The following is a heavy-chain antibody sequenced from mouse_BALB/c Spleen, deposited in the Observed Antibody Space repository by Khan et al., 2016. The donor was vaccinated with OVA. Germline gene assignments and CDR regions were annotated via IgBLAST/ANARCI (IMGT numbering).Heavy chain of an antibody. V-gene: IGHV1S135*01. CDR2: IDPFSGDT. J-gene: IGHJ3*01. D-gene: IGHD2-2*01. CDR1: GYSFTTYY. CDR3: TRHGYVAWFTY. Sequence: VQLKESGPELMKPGASVKISCKASGYSFTTYYIHWVMQSHGKSLEWIGYIDPFSGDTTYNQKFKGKATLTVDKSSSPAYIHLSNLTSEDSAVYFCTRHGYVAWFTYWGQGTLVTVSA.